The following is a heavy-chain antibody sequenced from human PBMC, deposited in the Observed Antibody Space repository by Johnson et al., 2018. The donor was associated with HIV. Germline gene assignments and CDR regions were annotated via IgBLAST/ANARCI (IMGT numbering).Heavy chain of an antibody. J-gene: IGHJ3*02. D-gene: IGHD6-19*01. V-gene: IGHV3-23*04. CDR2: ISGSGGSNK. CDR1: GFTFSSYA. CDR3: ARDPNSSGLFGAFDI. Sequence: VQLVESGGDLVQPGGSLRLSCAASGFTFSSYAMSWVRQAPGKGLEWVSAISGSGGSNKYYADSVKGRFTISRDNSKNTLYLQMNSLRAEDTAVYYCARDPNSSGLFGAFDIWGQGTMVTVSS.